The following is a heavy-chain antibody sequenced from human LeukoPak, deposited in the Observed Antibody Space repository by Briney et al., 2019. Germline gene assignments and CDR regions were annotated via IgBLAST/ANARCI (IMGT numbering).Heavy chain of an antibody. CDR1: GFTFSSYS. CDR2: IRNKANSYTT. CDR3: ARGYGSGPFYFDY. V-gene: IGHV3-72*01. Sequence: PGGSLRLSCAASGFTFSSYSMNWVRQAPGKGLEWVARIRNKANSYTTEYAASVKGRFTIARDGSKTSLFLQMNSLKTEDTAVYYCARGYGSGPFYFDYWGQGTLVTVSS. D-gene: IGHD3-10*01. J-gene: IGHJ4*02.